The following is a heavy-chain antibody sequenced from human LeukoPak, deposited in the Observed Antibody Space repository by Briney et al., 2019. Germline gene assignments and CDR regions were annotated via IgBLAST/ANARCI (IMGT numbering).Heavy chain of an antibody. V-gene: IGHV1-69*04. CDR2: IIPIFGIA. Sequence: SVKVSCKASGGTFSSYAISWVRQAPGQGLEWMGRIIPIFGIANYAQKFQGRVTITADKSTSTAYMELNSLRAEDTAVYYCARHYTPQSHLFPYYFDYWGQGTLVTVSS. CDR1: GGTFSSYA. CDR3: ARHYTPQSHLFPYYFDY. J-gene: IGHJ4*02. D-gene: IGHD2-21*01.